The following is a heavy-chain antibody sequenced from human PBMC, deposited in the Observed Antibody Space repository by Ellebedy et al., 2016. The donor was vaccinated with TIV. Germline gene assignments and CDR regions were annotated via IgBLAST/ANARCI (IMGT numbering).Heavy chain of an antibody. Sequence: SVKVSXKASGGTFSSYAISWVRQAPGQGLEWMGGIIPIFGTANYAQKFQGRVTITADESTSTAYMELSSLRSEDTAVYYCARDMGLAYCGGDCSSGGTWGQGTLVTVSS. CDR2: IIPIFGTA. D-gene: IGHD2-21*01. V-gene: IGHV1-69*13. CDR3: ARDMGLAYCGGDCSSGGT. CDR1: GGTFSSYA. J-gene: IGHJ5*02.